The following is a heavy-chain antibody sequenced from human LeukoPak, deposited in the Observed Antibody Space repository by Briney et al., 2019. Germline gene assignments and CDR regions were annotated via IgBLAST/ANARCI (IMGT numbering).Heavy chain of an antibody. Sequence: PSETLSLTCTVSGGSISSGDYYWSWIRQPPGKGLEWIGYIYYSGSTYYNPSLKSRVTISVDTSKNQFSLKLSSVTAADTAVYYCARDLRDSKGKLPAAYNWFDPWGQGTLVTVSS. J-gene: IGHJ5*02. CDR3: ARDLRDSKGKLPAAYNWFDP. CDR2: IYYSGST. D-gene: IGHD2-2*01. CDR1: GGSISSGDYY. V-gene: IGHV4-30-4*02.